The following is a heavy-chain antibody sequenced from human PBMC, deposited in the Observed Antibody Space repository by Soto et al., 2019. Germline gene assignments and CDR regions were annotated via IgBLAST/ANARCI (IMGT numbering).Heavy chain of an antibody. V-gene: IGHV3-30*18. CDR3: AKDWGSGAWFNWFNP. Sequence: QEQLLESGGGVVQPGGSLKLACAASGFSVATTGMHWVHQAPGKGLEWVAMTSYSGTARHYADSVQGRFTISRDSAKNSLYLQMSSLRLEDTAIYYCAKDWGSGAWFNWFNPWGQGVLVTVSS. CDR1: GFSVATTG. J-gene: IGHJ5*02. D-gene: IGHD6-19*01. CDR2: TSYSGTAR.